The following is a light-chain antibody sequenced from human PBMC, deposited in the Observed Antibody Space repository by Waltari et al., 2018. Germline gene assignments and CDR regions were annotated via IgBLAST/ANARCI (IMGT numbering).Light chain of an antibody. CDR1: QTISNY. V-gene: IGKV3-20*01. CDR3: QQYGSSPT. Sequence: EIVLTQSPGTLSLSPGETATPSCSASQTISNYLAWYQQKPGQAPRLLIYDASSRAIGIPDRFSGSGSGTDFTLTISRLEPEDFAMYYCQQYGSSPTFGQGTKLEIK. J-gene: IGKJ2*01. CDR2: DAS.